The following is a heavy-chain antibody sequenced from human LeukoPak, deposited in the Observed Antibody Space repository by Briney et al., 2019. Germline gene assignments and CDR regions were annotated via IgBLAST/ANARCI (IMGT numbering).Heavy chain of an antibody. J-gene: IGHJ3*02. Sequence: GGSLRLSCAASGFTFSSYGMHWVRQAPGKGREGVAVISYDGSNKYYADSVKGRFTISRDNSKNTLYLQMNSLRAEDTAVYYCAKKNIDYGDYEGAFDIWGQGTMVTVSS. D-gene: IGHD4-17*01. CDR3: AKKNIDYGDYEGAFDI. CDR1: GFTFSSYG. CDR2: ISYDGSNK. V-gene: IGHV3-30*18.